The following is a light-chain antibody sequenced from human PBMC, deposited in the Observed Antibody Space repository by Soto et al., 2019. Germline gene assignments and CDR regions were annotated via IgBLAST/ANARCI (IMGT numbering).Light chain of an antibody. CDR2: DAS. CDR1: QFVSSNY. Sequence: VLPHTPGTLSLSPGERATLSCRASQFVSSNYLAWYQEKPGQAPRLLISDASNRATGIPARFSGSGSGTDFTLTISSLEPEDFAVYYCQQRSNWPLLTFGGGTKVDIK. J-gene: IGKJ4*01. V-gene: IGKV3D-20*02. CDR3: QQRSNWPLLT.